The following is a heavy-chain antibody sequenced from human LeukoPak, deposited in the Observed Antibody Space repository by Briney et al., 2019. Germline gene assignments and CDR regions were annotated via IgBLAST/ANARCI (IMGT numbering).Heavy chain of an antibody. CDR3: AKGLEEHSYGYTFDY. D-gene: IGHD5-18*01. CDR1: GFTFNNYW. Sequence: PGGSLRLSCAASGFTFNNYWMRWVRQAPGKGLEWVANIKQDGSQKYYVDSVQGRFTISRDNVKNSLYLQMNSLRAEDMALYYCAKGLEEHSYGYTFDYWGQGTLVTVSS. J-gene: IGHJ4*02. CDR2: IKQDGSQK. V-gene: IGHV3-7*03.